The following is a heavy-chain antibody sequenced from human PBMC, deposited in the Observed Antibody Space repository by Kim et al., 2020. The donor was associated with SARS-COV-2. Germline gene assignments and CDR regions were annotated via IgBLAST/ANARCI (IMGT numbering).Heavy chain of an antibody. Sequence: GESLKISCKGSGYSFTSYWISWVRQMPGKGLEWMGRIDPSDSYTNYSPSFQGHVTISADKSISTAYLQWSSLKASDTAMYYCARHRRVVVTGRPGYFDLWGRGTLVTVSS. CDR3: ARHRRVVVTGRPGYFDL. V-gene: IGHV5-10-1*01. D-gene: IGHD2-21*02. CDR1: GYSFTSYW. J-gene: IGHJ2*01. CDR2: IDPSDSYT.